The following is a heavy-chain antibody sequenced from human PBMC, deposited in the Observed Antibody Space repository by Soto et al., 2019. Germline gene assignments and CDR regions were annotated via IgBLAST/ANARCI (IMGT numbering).Heavy chain of an antibody. D-gene: IGHD6-13*01. J-gene: IGHJ3*02. CDR2: IFPTGYT. Sequence: SETLSLTCTVSDDSFSRSSRYWGWIRQPPGKGLEWIGSIFPTGYTYYKESLKRRDTISVDTSNKQFPLNLTHVTAADTAVYYCVLSSDSSWYPDGFDICGQGTVVIVSS. CDR1: DDSFSRSSRY. V-gene: IGHV4-39*01. CDR3: VLSSDSSWYPDGFDI.